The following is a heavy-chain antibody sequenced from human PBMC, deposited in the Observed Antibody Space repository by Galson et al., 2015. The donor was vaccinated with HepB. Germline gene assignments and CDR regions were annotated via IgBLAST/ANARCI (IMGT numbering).Heavy chain of an antibody. CDR2: IKSKTDGGTT. CDR1: GFTFSNAW. J-gene: IGHJ3*02. Sequence: SLRLSCAASGFTFSNAWMSWVRQAPGKGLEWVGRIKSKTDGGTTDYAAPEKGRFTISRDDSKNTLYLQMNSLKTEDTAVYYCTTAYDSSGYYSEGAFDIWGQGTMVTVSS. D-gene: IGHD3-22*01. CDR3: TTAYDSSGYYSEGAFDI. V-gene: IGHV3-15*01.